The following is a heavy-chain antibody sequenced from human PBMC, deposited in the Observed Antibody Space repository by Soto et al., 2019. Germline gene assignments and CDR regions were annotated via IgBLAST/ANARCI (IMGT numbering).Heavy chain of an antibody. J-gene: IGHJ4*02. CDR1: GGSISSYY. CDR2: VYDSGST. D-gene: IGHD3-22*01. Sequence: PSETLSLTCTVSGGSISSYYWSWFRQPPGNGLEYIGYVYDSGSTKYNPSLKSRVTISLDTSKNQFSLKLSSVTAADTAVYYCARSYDSSGRPRHYFDYWGQGALVTVS. V-gene: IGHV4-59*01. CDR3: ARSYDSSGRPRHYFDY.